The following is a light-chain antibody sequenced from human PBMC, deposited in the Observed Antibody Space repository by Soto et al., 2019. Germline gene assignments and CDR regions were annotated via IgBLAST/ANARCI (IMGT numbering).Light chain of an antibody. V-gene: IGKV3-15*01. J-gene: IGKJ1*01. CDR2: GAS. CDR3: QQYNNWPPWT. CDR1: QSVSSN. Sequence: EVVMTQSPATLSVSPGERATLSCRASQSVSSNLAWYQQTPGQAPRLLIYGASTRATGIPARFSGSGSGTEFTLTISSLQSEDFAVYYCQQYNNWPPWTFGQGTKVELK.